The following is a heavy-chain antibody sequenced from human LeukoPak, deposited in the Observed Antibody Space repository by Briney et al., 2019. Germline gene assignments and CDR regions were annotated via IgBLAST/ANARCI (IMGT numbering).Heavy chain of an antibody. J-gene: IGHJ6*03. D-gene: IGHD6-19*01. V-gene: IGHV4-39*07. Sequence: SETLSLTCTVSGGSISSSSYYWGWIRQPPGKGLEWIGSIYNTGSTFYNPSLKSRVTISVDTSKNQFSLKLSSVTAADTAVYYCARVAVAGTLLYYYMDVWGKGTTVTISS. CDR1: GGSISSSSYY. CDR3: ARVAVAGTLLYYYMDV. CDR2: IYNTGST.